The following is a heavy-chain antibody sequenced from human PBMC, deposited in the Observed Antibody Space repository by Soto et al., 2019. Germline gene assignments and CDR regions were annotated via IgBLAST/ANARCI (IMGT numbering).Heavy chain of an antibody. CDR1: GFTFSSYW. J-gene: IGHJ6*03. CDR3: AKDLNLGKKNYYYYYMDV. Sequence: GGSLRLSCAASGFTFSSYWMHWVRQAPGKGLVWVSRINSDGSSTSYADSVKGRFTISRDNSKNTLYLQMNSLRAEDTAVYYCAKDLNLGKKNYYYYYMDVWGKGTTVTVSS. V-gene: IGHV3-74*01. CDR2: INSDGSST.